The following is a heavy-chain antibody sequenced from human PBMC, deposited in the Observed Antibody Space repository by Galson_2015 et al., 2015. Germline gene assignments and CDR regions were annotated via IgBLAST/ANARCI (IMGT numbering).Heavy chain of an antibody. D-gene: IGHD3-9*01. Sequence: SLRLSCAASGFTFDDYAMHWVRQAPGKGLEWVSGISWNSGSIGYADSVKGRFTTSRDNAKNSLYLQMNSLRAEDTALYYCAKSNSYDILSDNWFDPWGQGTLVTVSS. V-gene: IGHV3-9*01. CDR1: GFTFDDYA. CDR3: AKSNSYDILSDNWFDP. J-gene: IGHJ5*02. CDR2: ISWNSGSI.